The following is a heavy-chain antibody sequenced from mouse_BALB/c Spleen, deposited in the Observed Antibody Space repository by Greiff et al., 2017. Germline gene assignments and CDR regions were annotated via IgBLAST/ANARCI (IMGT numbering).Heavy chain of an antibody. J-gene: IGHJ1*01. V-gene: IGHV2-9*02. Sequence: VQGVESGPGLVAPSQSLSITCTVSGFSLTSYGVHWVRQPPGKGLEWLGVIWAGGSTNYNSALMSRLSISKDNSKSQVFLKMNSLQTDDTAMYYCARDRGSSYLWYFDVWGAGTTVTVSS. D-gene: IGHD1-1*01. CDR2: IWAGGST. CDR3: ARDRGSSYLWYFDV. CDR1: GFSLTSYG.